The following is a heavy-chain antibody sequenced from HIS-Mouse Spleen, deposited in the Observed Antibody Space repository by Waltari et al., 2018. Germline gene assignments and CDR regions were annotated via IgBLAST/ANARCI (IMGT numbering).Heavy chain of an antibody. Sequence: QLQLQESGPGLVKPSETLSLTCTVSGGSISSSSYYWGWIRQPPGKGLEWIGSIYYSGSTDYNRALKSRVTISVDTSKNQFSVKLSSVTAADTAVYYCAREIPYSSSWYDWYFDLWGRGTLVTVSS. CDR2: IYYSGST. V-gene: IGHV4-39*07. D-gene: IGHD6-13*01. J-gene: IGHJ2*01. CDR1: GGSISSSSYY. CDR3: AREIPYSSSWYDWYFDL.